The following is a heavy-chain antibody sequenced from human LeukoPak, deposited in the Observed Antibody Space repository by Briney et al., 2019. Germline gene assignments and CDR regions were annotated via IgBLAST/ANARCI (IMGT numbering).Heavy chain of an antibody. CDR3: AKDHESDGYPSLDH. V-gene: IGHV3-23*01. J-gene: IGHJ4*02. CDR2: ISASGP. Sequence: PGGSLRLSCAASGFTFSRLAMTWVRQAPGKGLEWVSTISASGPYYADAVRGRFTISRDNSWNTLSLQMDSLRAEDTAVYYCAKDHESDGYPSLDHWGLGTLVTVSS. D-gene: IGHD3-22*01. CDR1: GFTFSRLA.